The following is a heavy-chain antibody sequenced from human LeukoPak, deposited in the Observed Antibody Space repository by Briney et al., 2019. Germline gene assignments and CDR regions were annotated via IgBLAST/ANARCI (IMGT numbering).Heavy chain of an antibody. CDR2: IYTSGST. Sequence: SETLSLTCTVSGGSISSYYWSWIRQPAGKGLEWMGRIYTSGSTNYNPSLKSRVTMSVDTSKNQFSLKLSSVTAADTAVYYCARGVRYGGNPPGYFDYWGQGTLVTVSS. CDR1: GGSISSYY. D-gene: IGHD2-15*01. V-gene: IGHV4-4*07. J-gene: IGHJ4*02. CDR3: ARGVRYGGNPPGYFDY.